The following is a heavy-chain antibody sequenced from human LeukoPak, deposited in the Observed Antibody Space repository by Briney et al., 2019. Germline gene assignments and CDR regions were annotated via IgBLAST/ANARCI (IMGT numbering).Heavy chain of an antibody. V-gene: IGHV1-18*01. CDR3: ARVGWFGELFDY. CDR2: ISAYNGNT. Sequence: EASVKVSCKASGYTFITYGITWVRQAPGQGLEWMGWISAYNGNTNYAQKLQGRVTMTTDTSTSTAYMELRSLRSDDTAVYYCARVGWFGELFDYWGQGTLVTVSS. J-gene: IGHJ4*02. D-gene: IGHD3-10*01. CDR1: GYTFITYG.